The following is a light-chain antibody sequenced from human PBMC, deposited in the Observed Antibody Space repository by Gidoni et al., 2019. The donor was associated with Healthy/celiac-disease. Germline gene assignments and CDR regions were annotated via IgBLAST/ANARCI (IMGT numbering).Light chain of an antibody. V-gene: IGKV3-20*01. Sequence: DIVLTQSPGTLSLSPGERATLSCRASQSVSSSYLAWYQQKPGQAPRLLIYGASSRATGIPDRFSGSESGTDFTLTISRLGPEDFAVYYCQQYGSSPPKYTFGQGTKLEIK. CDR1: QSVSSSY. J-gene: IGKJ2*01. CDR2: GAS. CDR3: QQYGSSPPKYT.